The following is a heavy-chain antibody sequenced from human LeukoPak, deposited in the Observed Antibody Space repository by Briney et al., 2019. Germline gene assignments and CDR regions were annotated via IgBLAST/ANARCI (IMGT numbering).Heavy chain of an antibody. CDR2: IYSGGNT. J-gene: IGHJ4*02. CDR3: ARDGTAGWHHEY. Sequence: GGSLRLSCAASGFTVSSNYISWVRQAPGKGLEWVSVIYSGGNTYYADFVKGRFTISRDNSRNTLYLQMNSLRPEDTAVYYCARDGTAGWHHEYWGQGTLVTVSS. V-gene: IGHV3-66*02. D-gene: IGHD6-13*01. CDR1: GFTVSSNY.